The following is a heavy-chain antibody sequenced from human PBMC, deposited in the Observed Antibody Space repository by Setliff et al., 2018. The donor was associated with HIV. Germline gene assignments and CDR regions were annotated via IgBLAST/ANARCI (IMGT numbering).Heavy chain of an antibody. D-gene: IGHD1-26*01. J-gene: IGHJ2*01. V-gene: IGHV4-59*11. CDR1: GGFISDHY. Sequence: KASETLSLTCTVSGGFISDHYWSWIRQPPGKGLEWLGSLYHTGSNNYNPSLKSRITVSVGRSKNQFSLKLTSVTAADTALYYCARVPPFSGSNFSWYFDLWGRGTLVTVSS. CDR2: LYHTGSN. CDR3: ARVPPFSGSNFSWYFDL.